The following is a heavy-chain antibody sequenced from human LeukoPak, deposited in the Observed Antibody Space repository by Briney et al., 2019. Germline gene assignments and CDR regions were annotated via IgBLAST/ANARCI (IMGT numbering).Heavy chain of an antibody. CDR2: ISAYNGNT. CDR3: ASLVVVAATDSYFDY. V-gene: IGHV1-18*01. D-gene: IGHD2-15*01. Sequence: GASVKVSCKASGYTFTSYGISWVRQAPGQGLEWMGWISAYNGNTNYAQKLQGRVTMTTDTSTSTAYMELRSLRSDDTAVYYCASLVVVAATDSYFDYWGQGTLVTVSS. J-gene: IGHJ4*02. CDR1: GYTFTSYG.